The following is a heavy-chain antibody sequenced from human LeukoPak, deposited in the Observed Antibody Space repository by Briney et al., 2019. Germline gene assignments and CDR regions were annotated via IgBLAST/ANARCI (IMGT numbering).Heavy chain of an antibody. CDR3: ARIAGAAAQHFDY. D-gene: IGHD6-13*01. J-gene: IGHJ4*02. CDR1: GFSFSSYE. Sequence: GGSLRLSCAASGFSFSSYEMNWVRQAPGKGLEWVSYISSSGSTIYYADSVKGRFAISRDNAKQSLYLQMNSLRAEDTAVYYCARIAGAAAQHFDYWGQVTLVTVSS. V-gene: IGHV3-48*03. CDR2: ISSSGSTI.